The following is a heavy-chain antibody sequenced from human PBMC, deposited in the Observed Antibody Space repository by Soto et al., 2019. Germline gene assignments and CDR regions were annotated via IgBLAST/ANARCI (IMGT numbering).Heavy chain of an antibody. Sequence: SVKVSCKASGFTFTSSAVQWVRQARGQRLEWIGWIVVGSGNTNYAQKFQERVTITRDMSTSTAYMELSSLRSEDKAVYYCAAVSRSGWYVTGAYYFDYCGQGTLVTVSS. CDR2: IVVGSGNT. V-gene: IGHV1-58*01. J-gene: IGHJ4*02. D-gene: IGHD6-19*01. CDR3: AAVSRSGWYVTGAYYFDY. CDR1: GFTFTSSA.